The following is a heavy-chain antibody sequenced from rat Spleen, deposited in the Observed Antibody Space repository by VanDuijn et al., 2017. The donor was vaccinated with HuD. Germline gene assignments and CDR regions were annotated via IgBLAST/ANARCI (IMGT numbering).Heavy chain of an antibody. CDR1: GFTFSNFG. CDR3: ASPVPYFDY. Sequence: EVQLVESGGGLVQPGRSMKLSCAASGFTFSNFGMAWVRQAPKKGLEWVAYINYDGGSTYYRDSVKGRFTISRDNAKSTLYLQMDSLRSEDTATYYCASPVPYFDYWGQGVMVTVSS. CDR2: INYDGGST. V-gene: IGHV5-25*01. J-gene: IGHJ2*01.